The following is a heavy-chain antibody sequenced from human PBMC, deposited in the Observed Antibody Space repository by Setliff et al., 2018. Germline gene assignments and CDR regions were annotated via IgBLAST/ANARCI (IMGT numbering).Heavy chain of an antibody. J-gene: IGHJ4*02. CDR1: GGTFSSYA. CDR3: ASSRDGYNYGY. Sequence: AASVKVSCKASGGTFSSYAISWARQAPGQGLEWMGGIIPIFGTANYAQKFQGRVTITTDESTSTAYMELSSLRSEDTAVYYCASSRDGYNYGYWGQGTLVTVSS. D-gene: IGHD5-12*01. CDR2: IIPIFGTA. V-gene: IGHV1-69*05.